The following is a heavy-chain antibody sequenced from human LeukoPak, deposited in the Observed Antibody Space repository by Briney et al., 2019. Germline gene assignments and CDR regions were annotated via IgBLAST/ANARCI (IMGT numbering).Heavy chain of an antibody. CDR1: GGSISSSSYY. CDR3: ATPRAGIDAFDI. J-gene: IGHJ3*02. D-gene: IGHD6-19*01. Sequence: SETLSLTCTVSGGSISSSSYYWGWIRQRPGKGLEWIGSIYYSGSTYYNPSLKSRVTISVDTSKNQFSLKLSSVTAADTAVYYCATPRAGIDAFDIWGQGTMVTVSS. V-gene: IGHV4-39*01. CDR2: IYYSGST.